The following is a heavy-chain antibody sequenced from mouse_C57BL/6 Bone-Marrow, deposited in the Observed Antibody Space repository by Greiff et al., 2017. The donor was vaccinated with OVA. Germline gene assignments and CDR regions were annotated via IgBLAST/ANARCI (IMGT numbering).Heavy chain of an antibody. CDR3: ARDEGNYGSSYGYFDV. D-gene: IGHD1-1*01. J-gene: IGHJ1*03. V-gene: IGHV1-62-2*01. CDR2: FYPGSGSI. CDR1: GYTFTEYT. Sequence: VKLQESGAELVKPGASVKLSCTASGYTFTEYTIHWVKQRPGQGLEWIGWFYPGSGSIKYNEKFKDKATLTADKSSSTVYMELSRLTSEDSAVYFGARDEGNYGSSYGYFDVWGTGTTVTVSS.